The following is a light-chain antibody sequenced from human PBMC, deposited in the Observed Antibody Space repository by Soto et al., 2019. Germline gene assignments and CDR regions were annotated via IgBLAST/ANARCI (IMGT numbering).Light chain of an antibody. CDR1: QSISSW. CDR2: KAS. Sequence: DIQMTQSPSTLSASVGDRVTITCRASQSISSWLAWYQQKPGKAPKLLIYKASSLESGVPSRFSGSGSGTEITLTISSLQPDDFATYYCQQYNSYSPWAFGQGTKVDIK. J-gene: IGKJ1*01. CDR3: QQYNSYSPWA. V-gene: IGKV1-5*03.